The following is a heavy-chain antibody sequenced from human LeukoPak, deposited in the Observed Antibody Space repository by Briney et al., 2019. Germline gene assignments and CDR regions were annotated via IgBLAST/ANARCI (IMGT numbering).Heavy chain of an antibody. Sequence: PGGSLRLSCAASGFTFSDYYMSWIRQAPGKGLEWVGRIKTKTEGGTTEYAAPVKGRFTISRDDSKNTLYLQMNSLKTEDTAVYYCTKASFGVFMNYFDYWGQGALVTVSS. CDR3: TKASFGVFMNYFDY. CDR2: IKTKTEGGTT. CDR1: GFTFSDYY. J-gene: IGHJ4*02. D-gene: IGHD3-3*01. V-gene: IGHV3-15*01.